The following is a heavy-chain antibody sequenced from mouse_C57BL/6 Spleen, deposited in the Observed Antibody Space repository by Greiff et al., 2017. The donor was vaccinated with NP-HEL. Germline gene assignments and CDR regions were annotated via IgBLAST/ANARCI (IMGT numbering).Heavy chain of an antibody. D-gene: IGHD2-3*01. CDR3: VYDGYSAWFAY. V-gene: IGHV1-82*01. CDR1: GYAFSSSW. CDR2: IYPGDGDT. Sequence: QVQLQQSGPELVKPGASVKISCKASGYAFSSSWMNWVKQRPGKGLEWIGRIYPGDGDTNYNGKFKGKATLTADKSSSTAYMPLSSLTSEDSAVYFCVYDGYSAWFAYWGQGTLVTVSA. J-gene: IGHJ3*01.